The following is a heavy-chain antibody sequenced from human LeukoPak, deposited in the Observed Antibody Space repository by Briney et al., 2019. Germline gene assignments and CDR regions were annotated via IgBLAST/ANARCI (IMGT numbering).Heavy chain of an antibody. J-gene: IGHJ6*03. Sequence: SETLSLTCTVSGGSISSSSYYWSWIRQPAGKGLEWIGRIYSSGSTNYNPSLKSRVTMSVDTSKKQFSLKLRSVTAADTAVYYCAREGFFGVTTYYYYMDVWGKGTTVTVSS. CDR3: AREGFFGVTTYYYYMDV. CDR2: IYSSGST. V-gene: IGHV4-61*02. D-gene: IGHD3-3*01. CDR1: GGSISSSSYY.